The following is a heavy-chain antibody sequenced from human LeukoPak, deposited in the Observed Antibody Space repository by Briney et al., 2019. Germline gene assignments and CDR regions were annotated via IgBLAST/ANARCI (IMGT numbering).Heavy chain of an antibody. CDR1: GGSISSGSYY. D-gene: IGHD3-22*01. CDR2: IYTSGST. Sequence: PSETLSLTCTVSGGSISSGSYYWSWIRQPAGKGLEWIGRIYTSGSTNYNPSLKSRVTISVDTSKNQFSLKLSSVTAADTAVYYCAGDRYYYDSSGYPIDYYYMDVWVKGTTVTVSS. V-gene: IGHV4-61*02. J-gene: IGHJ6*03. CDR3: AGDRYYYDSSGYPIDYYYMDV.